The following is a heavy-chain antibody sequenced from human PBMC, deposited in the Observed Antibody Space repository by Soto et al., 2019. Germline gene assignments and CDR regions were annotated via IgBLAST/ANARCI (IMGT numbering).Heavy chain of an antibody. CDR3: ASSSIAARRRGYYYYMDV. J-gene: IGHJ6*03. D-gene: IGHD6-6*01. CDR2: INHSGST. V-gene: IGHV4-34*01. Sequence: PSETLSLTCAVYGGSFSGYYWSWIRQPPGKGLEWIGEINHSGSTNYNPSLKGRVTISVDTSKNQFSLKLSSVTAADTAVYYCASSSIAARRRGYYYYMDVWGKGTTVTVSS. CDR1: GGSFSGYY.